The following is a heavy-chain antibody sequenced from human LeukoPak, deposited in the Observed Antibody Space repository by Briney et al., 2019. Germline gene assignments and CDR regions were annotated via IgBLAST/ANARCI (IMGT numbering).Heavy chain of an antibody. CDR2: INHSGST. Sequence: SETLSLTCAVYGGSFSGYYWSWIRQPQGKGLEWIGAINHSGSTNYNPSLKSRVTISVDTSKNQFSLKLSSVTAADTAVYYCARNQAVDSGSYYYYYGMGVWGQGTTVTVSS. D-gene: IGHD3-10*01. CDR1: GGSFSGYY. J-gene: IGHJ6*02. V-gene: IGHV4-34*01. CDR3: ARNQAVDSGSYYYYYGMGV.